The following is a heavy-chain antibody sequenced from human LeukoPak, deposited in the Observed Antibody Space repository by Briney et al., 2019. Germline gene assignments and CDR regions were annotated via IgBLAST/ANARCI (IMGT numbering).Heavy chain of an antibody. CDR2: IYYSGST. Sequence: SETLSLTCTVSGGSISSHYWSWIRQPPGRGLEWIGYIYYSGSTNCNPSLKSRVTISVDTSKNQSSLKLSSVTAADTAVYYCARVDRRTTSNYYDSSGYRYYFDYWGQGTLVTVSS. CDR3: ARVDRRTTSNYYDSSGYRYYFDY. J-gene: IGHJ4*02. V-gene: IGHV4-59*11. D-gene: IGHD3-22*01. CDR1: GGSISSHY.